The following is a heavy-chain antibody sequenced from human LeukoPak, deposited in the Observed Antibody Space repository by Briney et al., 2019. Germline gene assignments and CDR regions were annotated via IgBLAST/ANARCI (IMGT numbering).Heavy chain of an antibody. D-gene: IGHD1-14*01. CDR3: AKATSYNPWGFGFDY. CDR2: ISGSGGST. Sequence: TGGSLRLSCAASGFTFSSYAMSWVRQAPGKGLEWVSAISGSGGSTYYAGSVKGRFTISRDNSKNTLYLQMNSLRAEGTAVYYCAKATSYNPWGFGFDYWGQGTLVTVSS. J-gene: IGHJ4*02. CDR1: GFTFSSYA. V-gene: IGHV3-23*01.